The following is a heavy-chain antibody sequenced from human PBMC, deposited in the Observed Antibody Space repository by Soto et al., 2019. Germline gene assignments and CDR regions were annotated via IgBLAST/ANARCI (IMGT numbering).Heavy chain of an antibody. CDR1: GFTVSSNY. Sequence: GGSLRLSCAASGFTVSSNYMSWVRQAPGKGLEWVSVIYTGGITYYADSVKGRFTISRDTSKNTLYLQMNSLRAEDTAVYYCARGSYSSTSSYYFDYWGQGTPVTVSS. J-gene: IGHJ4*02. V-gene: IGHV3-53*01. CDR2: IYTGGIT. CDR3: ARGSYSSTSSYYFDY. D-gene: IGHD6-13*01.